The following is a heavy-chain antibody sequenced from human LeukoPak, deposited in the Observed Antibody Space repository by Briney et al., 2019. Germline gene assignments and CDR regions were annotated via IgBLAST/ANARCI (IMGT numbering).Heavy chain of an antibody. CDR2: IYHSGST. V-gene: IGHV4-38-2*02. CDR3: AHLYSSGHNDY. CDR1: GYSISSGYY. J-gene: IGHJ4*02. D-gene: IGHD6-19*01. Sequence: SETLSLTCTVSGYSISSGYYWGWIRQPPGKGLEWIGSIYHSGSTYYNPSLKSRVTISVDKSKNQFSLKLSSVTAADTAVYYCAHLYSSGHNDYWGQGTLVTVSS.